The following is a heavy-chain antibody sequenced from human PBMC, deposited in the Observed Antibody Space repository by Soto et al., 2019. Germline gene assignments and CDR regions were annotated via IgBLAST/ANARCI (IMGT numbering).Heavy chain of an antibody. CDR1: GGSISDYY. J-gene: IGHJ4*02. V-gene: IGHV4-4*07. CDR3: ARERREKIHDGYDIDY. D-gene: IGHD5-12*01. CDR2: IYTNGNT. Sequence: SETLSLTCTVSGGSISDYYWSWIRQPAGKGLEWIGRIYTNGNTDYNPSLNSRVTISIDTPKNQFSLKVTSMTAADTAVYYCARERREKIHDGYDIDYWGQGTLVTVSS.